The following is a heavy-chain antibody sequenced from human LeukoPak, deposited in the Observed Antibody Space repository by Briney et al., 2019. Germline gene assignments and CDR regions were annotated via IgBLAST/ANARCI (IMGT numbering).Heavy chain of an antibody. J-gene: IGHJ4*02. Sequence: GGSLRLSCAASGFTFSSYAMSWVRQAPGKRLEWVSAISGSGGSTYYADSVKGRFTISRDNSKNTLYLQMNSLRAEDTAVYYCAKIAINAYGDYLYYFDYWGQGTLVTVSS. V-gene: IGHV3-23*01. CDR3: AKIAINAYGDYLYYFDY. D-gene: IGHD4-17*01. CDR1: GFTFSSYA. CDR2: ISGSGGST.